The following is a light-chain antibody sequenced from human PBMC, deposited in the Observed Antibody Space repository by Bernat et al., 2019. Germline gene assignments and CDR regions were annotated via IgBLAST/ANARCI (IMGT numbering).Light chain of an antibody. J-gene: IGKJ4*01. CDR3: QKYNSVPLT. CDR1: QGIRND. CDR2: AAS. V-gene: IGKV1-27*01. Sequence: DIQMTQSPSSLSAYVGDRVTITCRASQGIRNDLGWYQHKPGKLPKLLIYAASTLQSVVPYRFSGSGSGTDYTLTISRLQPEDVATYYCQKYNSVPLTFGGGTKVEI.